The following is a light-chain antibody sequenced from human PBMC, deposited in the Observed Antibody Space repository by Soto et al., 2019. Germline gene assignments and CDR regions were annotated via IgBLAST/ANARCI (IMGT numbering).Light chain of an antibody. Sequence: IVMTQSPATLSVSPGERATLSCRASQNVSTNYLAWYQQKPGQAPRLLIYGASKRATGIPDRFSGSGSGTDFTLTISRLEPEDFAVYYCHQYGGSPRTFGQGTKVDIK. CDR3: HQYGGSPRT. CDR2: GAS. J-gene: IGKJ1*01. V-gene: IGKV3-20*01. CDR1: QNVSTNY.